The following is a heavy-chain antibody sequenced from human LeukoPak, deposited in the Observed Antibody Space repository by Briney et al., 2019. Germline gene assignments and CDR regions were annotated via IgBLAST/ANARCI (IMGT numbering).Heavy chain of an antibody. D-gene: IGHD3-10*01. V-gene: IGHV4-34*01. Sequence: PSETLSLTCAVYGGSFSGYYWSWIRQPPGKGLEWIGEINHSGSTNYNPSLTSRVTISVDTSKNQFSLKLSSVTAADTAVYYCARGTRGLLGYWGQGTLVTVSS. CDR3: ARGTRGLLGY. CDR2: INHSGST. CDR1: GGSFSGYY. J-gene: IGHJ4*02.